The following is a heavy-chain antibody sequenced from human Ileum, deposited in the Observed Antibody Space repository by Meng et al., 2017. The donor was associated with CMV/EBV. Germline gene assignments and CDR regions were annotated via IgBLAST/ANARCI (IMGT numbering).Heavy chain of an antibody. CDR1: GDSISSDNYP. J-gene: IGHJ4*02. Sequence: VQRQETGPGLLKPSRTLSLTCSVSGDSISSDNYPWSWIRQPAGKGLEWIGQRHKNGNDNYNASLKSRVTISIDTSKNQFSLTLTSVTAADTAVYYCAIYYGGVGGRGYWAQGTLVTVSS. V-gene: IGHV4-61*02. CDR2: RHKNGND. D-gene: IGHD2-21*01. CDR3: AIYYGGVGGRGY.